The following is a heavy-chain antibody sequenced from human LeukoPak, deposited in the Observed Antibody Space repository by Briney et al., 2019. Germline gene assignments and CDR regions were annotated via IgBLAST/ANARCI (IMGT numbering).Heavy chain of an antibody. CDR3: ARGTEAYYDFWSGYYNSWFDP. CDR1: GYTFTDYG. V-gene: IGHV1-18*01. Sequence: GASVKVSCKAFGYTFTDYGITWVRQAPGQGLEWMGWTSSYNGKTNYVQKFQGRVAMTADASTSTAYMELSSLRSEDTAVYYCARGTEAYYDFWSGYYNSWFDPWGQGTLVTVSS. CDR2: TSSYNGKT. D-gene: IGHD3-3*01. J-gene: IGHJ5*02.